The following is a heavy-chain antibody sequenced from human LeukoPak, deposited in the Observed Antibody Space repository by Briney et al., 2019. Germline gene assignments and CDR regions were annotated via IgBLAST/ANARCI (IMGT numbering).Heavy chain of an antibody. D-gene: IGHD1-26*01. CDR1: GFTVSSNY. V-gene: IGHV3-53*01. J-gene: IGHJ3*02. CDR2: IYSGGST. CDR3: ARVLWELLAFDI. Sequence: GGSLRLSCAASGFTVSSNYMSWVRQAPGKGLEWVSVIYSGGSTYYADSVKGRFTISRDNSKSTLYLQMNSLRAEDTAVYYCARVLWELLAFDIWGQGTMVTVSS.